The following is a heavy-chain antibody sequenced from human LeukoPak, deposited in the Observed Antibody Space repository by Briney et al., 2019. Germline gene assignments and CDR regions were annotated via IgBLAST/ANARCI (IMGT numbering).Heavy chain of an antibody. CDR1: GFTFSSYA. J-gene: IGHJ4*02. CDR3: AKLPTIPVVVPAAPRHYFDY. CDR2: IVGSGGST. D-gene: IGHD2-2*01. V-gene: IGHV3-23*01. Sequence: GGSLRLSCAASGFTFSSYAMSWVRQAPGKGLEWVSSIVGSGGSTYYADSVKGRFTISRDNSKNTLYLQMNSLRAEDTAVYYCAKLPTIPVVVPAAPRHYFDYWGQGTLVTVSS.